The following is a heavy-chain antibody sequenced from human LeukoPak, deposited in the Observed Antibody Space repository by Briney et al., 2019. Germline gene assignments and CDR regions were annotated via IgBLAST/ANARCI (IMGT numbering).Heavy chain of an antibody. V-gene: IGHV1-2*02. J-gene: IGHJ5*02. CDR3: ARGASAPGGVVVPAASYKWFDP. CDR2: INPNGGGT. CDR1: GYTFTGYY. D-gene: IGHD2-2*01. Sequence: ASVKVSCKASGYTFTGYYMHWVRQAPGPGLEWIGWINPNGGGTNYAHTFQAGSTIPRDTSISTGYLELSRLRSDDTAVYCCARGASAPGGVVVPAASYKWFDPWGQGTLVTVSS.